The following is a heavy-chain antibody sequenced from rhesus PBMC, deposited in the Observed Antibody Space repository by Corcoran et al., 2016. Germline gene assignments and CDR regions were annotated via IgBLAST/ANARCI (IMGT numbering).Heavy chain of an antibody. CDR2: ISGSSGST. Sequence: QVQLQESGPGLVKPSETLSLTCAVSGGSVSSSTWWSWIRQPPGKGLEWIGYISGSSGSTYYNPSLKSRVTISTDTSKNQFSLKLSSVTAADTAVYYCARLHYGLDSWGQGVLVTVSS. CDR1: GGSVSSSTW. D-gene: IGHD1-44*02. CDR3: ARLHYGLDS. V-gene: IGHV4-65*01. J-gene: IGHJ6*01.